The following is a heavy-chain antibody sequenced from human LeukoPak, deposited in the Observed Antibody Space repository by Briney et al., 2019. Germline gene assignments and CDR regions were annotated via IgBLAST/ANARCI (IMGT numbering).Heavy chain of an antibody. CDR2: INHSGST. V-gene: IGHV4-34*01. CDR3: ARRINSVDTAMDY. Sequence: PSETPSPTCAVYGGAFRGYYWGWIRQPPGKGLEWIGEINHSGSTNYNPSLKSRVTISVDTSKNQFSLKLSSVTAADTAVYYCARRINSVDTAMDYWGQGTLVTVSS. D-gene: IGHD5-18*01. J-gene: IGHJ4*02. CDR1: GGAFRGYY.